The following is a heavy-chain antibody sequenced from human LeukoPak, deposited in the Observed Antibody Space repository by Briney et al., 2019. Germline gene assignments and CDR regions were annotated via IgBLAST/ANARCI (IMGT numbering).Heavy chain of an antibody. Sequence: GASVKVSCKASGYTFTGYYMHWVRQAPGQGLEWMGWINPNSGGTNYAQKFQGRVTMTRDTSISTAYMELSRLRSDDTAVYYCARGGSLDEWEPQGNWFDPWGQGTLVTVSS. D-gene: IGHD1-26*01. CDR2: INPNSGGT. J-gene: IGHJ5*02. V-gene: IGHV1-2*02. CDR3: ARGGSLDEWEPQGNWFDP. CDR1: GYTFTGYY.